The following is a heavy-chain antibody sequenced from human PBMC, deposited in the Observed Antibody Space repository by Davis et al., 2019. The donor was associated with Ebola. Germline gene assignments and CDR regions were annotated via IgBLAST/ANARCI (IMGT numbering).Heavy chain of an antibody. CDR2: IKQDGSEK. CDR3: AKSGPSVVITTQPLSF. Sequence: GESLKISCAASGFTFSSYWMSWVRQAPGKGLEWVANIKQDGSEKYYVDFVKGRFTISRDNAKNSLYLQMNSLRAEDTAVYYCAKSGPSVVITTQPLSFGGQGTLVTVSS. J-gene: IGHJ4*02. D-gene: IGHD3-22*01. V-gene: IGHV3-7*01. CDR1: GFTFSSYW.